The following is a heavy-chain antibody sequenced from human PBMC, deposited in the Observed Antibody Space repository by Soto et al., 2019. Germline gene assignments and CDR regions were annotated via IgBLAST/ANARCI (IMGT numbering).Heavy chain of an antibody. D-gene: IGHD4-17*01. Sequence: GGSLRLSCAASGFTFSSYAMSWVRQAPGKGLEWVAVISYDGSNKYYADSVKGRFTISRDNSKNTLYLQMNSLRAEDTAVYYCAKDSGPLDYGDYIYYYYGMDVWGQGTTVTVSS. V-gene: IGHV3-30*18. J-gene: IGHJ6*02. CDR2: ISYDGSNK. CDR1: GFTFSSYA. CDR3: AKDSGPLDYGDYIYYYYGMDV.